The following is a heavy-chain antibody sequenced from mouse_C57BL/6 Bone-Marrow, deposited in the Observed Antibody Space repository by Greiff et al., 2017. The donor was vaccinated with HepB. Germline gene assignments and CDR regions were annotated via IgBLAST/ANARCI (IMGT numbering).Heavy chain of an antibody. CDR2: IWWDDDK. CDR3: ARIYMLWYFDV. V-gene: IGHV8-8*01. CDR1: GFSLSTFGMG. Sequence: QVTLKVSGPGILQPSQTLSLTCSFSGFSLSTFGMGVGWIRQPSGKGLEWLAHIWWDDDKYYNPALKSWLTITKDTSKNQLFLTIANVVTADTATYYCARIYMLWYFDVWGTGTTVTVSS. J-gene: IGHJ1*03.